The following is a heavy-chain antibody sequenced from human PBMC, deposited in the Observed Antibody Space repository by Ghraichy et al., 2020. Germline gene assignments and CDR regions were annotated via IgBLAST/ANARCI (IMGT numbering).Heavy chain of an antibody. D-gene: IGHD2-15*01. J-gene: IGHJ4*02. CDR2: IYYSGST. CDR1: GGSIRSYY. CDR3: AREAAGPTNYFDF. V-gene: IGHV4-59*13. Sequence: SETLSLTCTVSGGSIRSYYWNWIRQPPGKGLEWIGYIYYSGSTNYNPSLKSRITISIDTSKNQFSLKLSSVTAADTAVYYCAREAAGPTNYFDFWGQGNLFTGSS.